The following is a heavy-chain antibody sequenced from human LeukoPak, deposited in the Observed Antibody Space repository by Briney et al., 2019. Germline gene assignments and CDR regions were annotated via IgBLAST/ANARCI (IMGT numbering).Heavy chain of an antibody. Sequence: PGGSLRLSCAASGFTFSTYAMSWVRQAPGKGLEWVSAISGSGGSTYYADSVKGRFTISRDNSKNTLYLQMNSLRAEDTAVYYCAKPIDTGGSSGWLLDYWGQGTLVTVSS. CDR2: ISGSGGST. CDR1: GFTFSTYA. D-gene: IGHD6-19*01. V-gene: IGHV3-23*01. CDR3: AKPIDTGGSSGWLLDY. J-gene: IGHJ4*02.